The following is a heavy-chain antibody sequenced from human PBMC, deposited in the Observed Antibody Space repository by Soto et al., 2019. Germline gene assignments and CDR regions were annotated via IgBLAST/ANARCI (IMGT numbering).Heavy chain of an antibody. Sequence: EVQLVESGGGLVKPGGSLRLSCAASGFTFNNAWMSWVRQAPGKGLEWVGRIKSKTDGGTTDYAAPVKGRFTISRDDSKNTLYLQMNSLKTEDTAVYYCTTVPWELHAFDIWGQGTMVTVSS. V-gene: IGHV3-15*01. CDR1: GFTFNNAW. D-gene: IGHD1-26*01. CDR3: TTVPWELHAFDI. J-gene: IGHJ3*02. CDR2: IKSKTDGGTT.